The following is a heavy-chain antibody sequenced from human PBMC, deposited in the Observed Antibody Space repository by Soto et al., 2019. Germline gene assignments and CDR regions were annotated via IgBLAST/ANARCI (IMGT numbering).Heavy chain of an antibody. D-gene: IGHD6-13*01. CDR3: AKDGDIAAAGIYFDY. Sequence: GGSLRLSCAASGFTFSSYGMHWVRQAPGKGLEWVAVISYDGSNKYYADSVKGRFTISRDNSKNTLYLQMNSLRAEDTAVYYCAKDGDIAAAGIYFDYWGQGTLVTVSS. J-gene: IGHJ4*02. V-gene: IGHV3-30*18. CDR1: GFTFSSYG. CDR2: ISYDGSNK.